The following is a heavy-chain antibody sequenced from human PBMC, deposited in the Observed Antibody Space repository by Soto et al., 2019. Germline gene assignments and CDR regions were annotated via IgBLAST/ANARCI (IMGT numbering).Heavy chain of an antibody. D-gene: IGHD2-15*01. V-gene: IGHV1-8*01. CDR2: MNPNSGNT. J-gene: IGHJ3*02. CDR1: GYTLTSYD. CDR3: ARGPWVVAATHDAFDI. Sequence: ASVKVSCKASGYTLTSYDINWVRQATGQGLEWMGWMNPNSGNTGYAQKFQGRVTMTRNTSISTAYMELSSLRSEDTAVYYCARGPWVVAATHDAFDIWGQGTMVTVSS.